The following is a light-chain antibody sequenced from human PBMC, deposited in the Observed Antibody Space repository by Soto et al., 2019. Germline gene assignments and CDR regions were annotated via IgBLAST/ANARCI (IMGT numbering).Light chain of an antibody. CDR1: SSNIGSNF. J-gene: IGLJ3*02. CDR3: SVWEDNVDGWV. CDR2: KDN. Sequence: QSVVTQPPSASGTPGQKVTISCSGSSSNIGSNFVYWYQQLPGTAPKLLIYKDNHRPSGVPDRFSGSKSGTSVSLAISGLRPEDEAEYYCSVWEDNVDGWVFGGGTKLTVL. V-gene: IGLV1-47*01.